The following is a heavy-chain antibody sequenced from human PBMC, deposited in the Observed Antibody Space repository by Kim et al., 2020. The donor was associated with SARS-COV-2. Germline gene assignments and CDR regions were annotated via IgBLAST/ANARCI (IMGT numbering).Heavy chain of an antibody. J-gene: IGHJ3*02. CDR2: INHSGST. CDR3: ARDGSFTMVRGVTGVDAFDI. Sequence: SETLSLTCAVYGGSFSGYYWSWIRQPPGKGLEWIGEINHSGSTNYNPSLKSRVPISVDTSKNQFSLKLSSVTAADKAVYYCARDGSFTMVRGVTGVDAFDIQGQGTKFTVTS. D-gene: IGHD3-10*01. CDR1: GGSFSGYY. V-gene: IGHV4-34*01.